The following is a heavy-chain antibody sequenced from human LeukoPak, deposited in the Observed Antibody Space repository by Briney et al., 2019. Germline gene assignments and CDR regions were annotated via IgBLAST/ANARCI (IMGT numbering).Heavy chain of an antibody. J-gene: IGHJ4*02. CDR2: IIPIFGTA. CDR3: ARGSKEDGYPWGDY. CDR1: GGTFSSYA. V-gene: IGHV1-69*01. D-gene: IGHD5-24*01. Sequence: SVKVSCXASGGTFSSYAISWVRQAHGQGLEWMGGIIPIFGTANYAQKFQGRVTITADESTSTAYMELSSLRSEDTAVYYCARGSKEDGYPWGDYWGQGTLVTVSS.